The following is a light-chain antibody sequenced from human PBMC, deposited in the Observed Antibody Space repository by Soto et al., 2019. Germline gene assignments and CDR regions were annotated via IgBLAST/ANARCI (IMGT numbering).Light chain of an antibody. CDR2: AAS. Sequence: IQLTQSPSYIATSVCDTVTITSRASQSISSYLNWHQQQPGKAPKLLIYAASSLQSGVPSRFSGSGSGTDFTLTISSLQPEEFATYYCQQSYSTPRTVGQGTRLAIK. V-gene: IGKV1-39*01. CDR3: QQSYSTPRT. CDR1: QSISSY. J-gene: IGKJ5*01.